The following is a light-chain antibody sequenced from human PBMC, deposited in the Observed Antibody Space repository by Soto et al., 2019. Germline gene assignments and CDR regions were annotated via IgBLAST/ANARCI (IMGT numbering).Light chain of an antibody. Sequence: AIQLTQSPSSLSASVGDRVTITCRASQGISSALAWYQQKPGKAPKLLIYDASSLESGVPSRFSGSGSGTDFSLTISSLQPEDFATYYCQQFNNYLFTFGPGTKVDIK. V-gene: IGKV1D-13*01. J-gene: IGKJ3*01. CDR2: DAS. CDR1: QGISSA. CDR3: QQFNNYLFT.